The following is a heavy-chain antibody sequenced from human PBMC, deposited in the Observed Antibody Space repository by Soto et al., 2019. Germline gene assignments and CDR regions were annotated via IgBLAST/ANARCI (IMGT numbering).Heavy chain of an antibody. CDR3: TTDQAYSDVWSGYYYWGEVCGMDV. CDR1: GFTFSNAW. V-gene: IGHV3-15*07. D-gene: IGHD3-3*01. Sequence: EVQLVESGGGLVKPGGSLRLSCAASGFTFSNAWMNWVRQAPGKGLEWVGRITSKTDGGTTDYAAPVKGRVTISRYDSKNTLYLQMNSLKAEDTDVYYCTTDQAYSDVWSGYYYWGEVCGMDVWGHGTTVTVSS. J-gene: IGHJ6*02. CDR2: ITSKTDGGTT.